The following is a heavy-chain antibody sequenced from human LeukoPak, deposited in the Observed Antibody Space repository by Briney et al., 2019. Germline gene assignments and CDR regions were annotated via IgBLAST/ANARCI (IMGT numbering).Heavy chain of an antibody. Sequence: GGSVRLSCSASGFTFSSYAMTWVRQTPGKGLESVSSLSATGGSKFHADSVRGRFTISRDNSKNTVYLQMNSLRAEDTAVYYCAKLGNYYESSTYPDYWGQGTLVTVSS. J-gene: IGHJ4*02. D-gene: IGHD3-22*01. V-gene: IGHV3-23*01. CDR3: AKLGNYYESSTYPDY. CDR2: LSATGGSK. CDR1: GFTFSSYA.